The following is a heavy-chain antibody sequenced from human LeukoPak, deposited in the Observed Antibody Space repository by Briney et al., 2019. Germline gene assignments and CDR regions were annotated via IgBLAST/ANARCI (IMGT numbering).Heavy chain of an antibody. D-gene: IGHD2/OR15-2a*01. CDR2: ISDSGHTT. Sequence: GGSLRLSCAASGFTFENSAMSWVRQAPGKGLVWVSAISDSGHTTYYADSVKGRFTISRDNSKNTLYLQINSLRAEDTAVYYCAKVREYYYYGMDVWGQGTTVTVSS. CDR1: GFTFENSA. CDR3: AKVREYYYYGMDV. J-gene: IGHJ6*02. V-gene: IGHV3-23*01.